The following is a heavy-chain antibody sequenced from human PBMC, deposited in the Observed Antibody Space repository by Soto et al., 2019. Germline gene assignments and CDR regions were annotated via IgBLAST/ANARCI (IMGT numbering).Heavy chain of an antibody. D-gene: IGHD6-19*01. Sequence: WVRQTPGKGLEWLGYIYYSGGTNYNPSLKSRVTISLDKSKSQFSLRLISVTAADTAVYYCTREQSDDNYFDPWGQGTLVTVS. CDR2: IYYSGGT. V-gene: IGHV4-59*01. J-gene: IGHJ5*02. CDR3: TREQSDDNYFDP.